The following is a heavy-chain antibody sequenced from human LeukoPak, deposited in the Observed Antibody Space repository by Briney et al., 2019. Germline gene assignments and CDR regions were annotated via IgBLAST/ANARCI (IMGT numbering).Heavy chain of an antibody. J-gene: IGHJ3*02. CDR1: GGSISSGNYY. Sequence: SETLSLTCTVSGGSISSGNYYWSWIRQPPGKGLEWIGYIYYSGSTYYNPSLKSRVTISVDTSKNQFSLKLSSVTAADTAVYYCVRAPGGIYSYGYKGAFDIWGQGTMVTVSS. V-gene: IGHV4-30-4*01. CDR3: VRAPGGIYSYGYKGAFDI. D-gene: IGHD5-18*01. CDR2: IYYSGST.